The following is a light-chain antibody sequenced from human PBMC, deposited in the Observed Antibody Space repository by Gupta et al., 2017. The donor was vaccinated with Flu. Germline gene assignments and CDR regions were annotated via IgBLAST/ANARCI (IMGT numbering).Light chain of an antibody. J-gene: IGLJ3*02. CDR2: RNN. CDR1: TSNIGSNN. CDR3: EAWDDSLNGRV. Sequence: STSNIGSNNVNRYQQFPGTAPNRFIHRNNQRPSGLPDRFSGSKSGTSASLAISGLQSEDEADYYCEAWDDSLNGRVFGGGTKLTVV. V-gene: IGLV1-44*01.